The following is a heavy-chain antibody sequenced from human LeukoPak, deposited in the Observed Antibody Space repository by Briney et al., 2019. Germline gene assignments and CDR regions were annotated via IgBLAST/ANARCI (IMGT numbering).Heavy chain of an antibody. J-gene: IGHJ4*02. V-gene: IGHV3-30*02. CDR2: IRYDGSNK. Sequence: PGGSLRLSCAASGFTFSSYGMHWVRQAPGKGVEWVAFIRYDGSNKYYADSVKGRFTISRDNSKNTLYLQMNSLRAEDTAVYYCARRSGIAVAGAFDYWGQGTLVTVSS. CDR3: ARRSGIAVAGAFDY. CDR1: GFTFSSYG. D-gene: IGHD6-19*01.